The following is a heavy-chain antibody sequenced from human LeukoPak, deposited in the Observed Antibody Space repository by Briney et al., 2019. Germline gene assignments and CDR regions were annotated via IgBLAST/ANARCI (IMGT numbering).Heavy chain of an antibody. CDR3: ARGIIGYYFDY. D-gene: IGHD2-15*01. CDR1: GYTFTIYG. CDR2: ISAYGNT. V-gene: IGHV1-18*01. Sequence: ASVKVSCKTSGYTFTIYGISWVRQAPGHGLEWMGLISAYGNTNYAQNLQGRVTMTTDTSTSTAYMELRSLRSDDTAVYYCARGIIGYYFDYWGQGTLVTVSS. J-gene: IGHJ4*02.